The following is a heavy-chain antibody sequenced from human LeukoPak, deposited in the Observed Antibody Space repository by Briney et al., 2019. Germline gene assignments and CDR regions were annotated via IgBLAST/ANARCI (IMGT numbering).Heavy chain of an antibody. D-gene: IGHD2-2*01. CDR3: AKDVLGYCSSTSCYGDDNWFDP. Sequence: GGSLRLYCAASGFTFSSYAMSWVRQAPGKGLEWVSAISGSGGSTYYADSVKGRFTISRDNSKNTLYLQMNSLRAEDTAVYYCAKDVLGYCSSTSCYGDDNWFDPWGQGTLVTASS. CDR1: GFTFSSYA. CDR2: ISGSGGST. J-gene: IGHJ5*02. V-gene: IGHV3-23*01.